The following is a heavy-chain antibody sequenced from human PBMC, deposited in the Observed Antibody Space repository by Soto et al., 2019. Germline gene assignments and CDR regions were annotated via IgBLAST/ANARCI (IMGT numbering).Heavy chain of an antibody. J-gene: IGHJ4*02. CDR1: GFTFSSYG. V-gene: IGHV3-30*03. CDR3: TRENSSGYYGKWAPYYFDY. Sequence: GGSLRLSCAASGFTFSSYGMHWVRQAPGKGLEWVAVISYDGSNKYYADSVKGRFTISRDNSKNTLYLQMNSLRAEDTAVYYCTRENSSGYYGKWAPYYFDYWGQGTLVTVSS. D-gene: IGHD3-22*01. CDR2: ISYDGSNK.